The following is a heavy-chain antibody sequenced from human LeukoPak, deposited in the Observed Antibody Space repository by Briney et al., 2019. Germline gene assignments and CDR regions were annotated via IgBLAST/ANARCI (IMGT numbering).Heavy chain of an antibody. CDR1: GGSLSSSSYY. CDR2: IYYSGST. D-gene: IGHD6-19*01. V-gene: IGHV4-39*01. CDR3: ARVRRSRIAVAYYYYGMDV. Sequence: SETLSLTCTVSGGSLSSSSYYWGWIRQPPGKGLEWIGSIYYSGSTYYNPSLKSRVTISVDTSKNQFSLQLNSVTPEDTAVYYCARVRRSRIAVAYYYYGMDVWGQGTTVTVSS. J-gene: IGHJ6*02.